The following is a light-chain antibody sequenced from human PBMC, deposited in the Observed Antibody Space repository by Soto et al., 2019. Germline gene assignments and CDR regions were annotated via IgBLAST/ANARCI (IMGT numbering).Light chain of an antibody. CDR1: SSDVGGYSY. Sequence: QSVLTQPASVSGSPGQSITISCTGTSSDVGGYSYVSWYQQHPGKAPKLMIYEVSNRPSGVSNRFSGSKSGNTASLTISGLQPEDEADYYCSSYTSSSTLLFGGGTK. CDR3: SSYTSSSTLL. J-gene: IGLJ2*01. CDR2: EVS. V-gene: IGLV2-14*01.